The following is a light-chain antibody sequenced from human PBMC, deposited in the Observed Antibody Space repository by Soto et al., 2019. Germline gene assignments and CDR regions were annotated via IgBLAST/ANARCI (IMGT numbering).Light chain of an antibody. V-gene: IGKV3-11*01. Sequence: EIVMTQSPSTLSLSPGERATVTCRASQSVSSYLAWYQQKPGQAPRLLIYDASNRATGIPARFSGSGSGTVFTLTISRLEPEDFAIYYCQRRSNWLTFGGGTKVEIK. CDR2: DAS. CDR3: QRRSNWLT. CDR1: QSVSSY. J-gene: IGKJ4*01.